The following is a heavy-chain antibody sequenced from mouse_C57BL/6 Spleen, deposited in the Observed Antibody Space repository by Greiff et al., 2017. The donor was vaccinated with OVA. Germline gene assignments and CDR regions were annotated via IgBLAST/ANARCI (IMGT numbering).Heavy chain of an antibody. CDR1: GYTFTSYW. V-gene: IGHV1-69*01. J-gene: IGHJ3*01. CDR2: IDPSDSYT. Sequence: VQLQQPGAELVMPGASVKLSCKASGYTFTSYWMHWVKQRPGQGLEWIGEIDPSDSYTNYNQKFKGKATLTVDKSSSTAYMQLSSLTSEDSAVYYCARGENFGTGFAHWGQGTLVTVSA. CDR3: ARGENFGTGFAH. D-gene: IGHD3-1*01.